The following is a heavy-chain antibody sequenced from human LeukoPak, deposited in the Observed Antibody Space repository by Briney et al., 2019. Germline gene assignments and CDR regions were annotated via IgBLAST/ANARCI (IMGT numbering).Heavy chain of an antibody. V-gene: IGHV3-9*01. Sequence: GRSLRLSCAASGFTFDDYAMHWVRQAPGKGLEWVSGISWNSGSIGYADSVKGRFTISRDNAKNSLYLQMNSLRAEDTALYYCAKDYRSSSSWFSYWGQGTLVTVSS. D-gene: IGHD6-13*01. CDR3: AKDYRSSSSWFSY. CDR1: GFTFDDYA. CDR2: ISWNSGSI. J-gene: IGHJ4*02.